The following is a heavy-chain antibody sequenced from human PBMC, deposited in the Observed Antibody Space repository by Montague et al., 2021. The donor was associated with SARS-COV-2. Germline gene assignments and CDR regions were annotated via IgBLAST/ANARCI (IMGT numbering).Heavy chain of an antibody. CDR1: GGSISSSSYY. D-gene: IGHD2-2*01. CDR3: ARLRDIVVVPAAFDY. CDR2: IYYSGST. J-gene: IGHJ4*02. Sequence: SETLSLTCTVSGGSISSSSYYWGWIRQPPGKGLEWIGSIYYSGSTYYNPSLKSRVTTSVDTSKNQFSLKLSSVTAADTAVYYCARLRDIVVVPAAFDYWGQGTLVTVSS. V-gene: IGHV4-39*01.